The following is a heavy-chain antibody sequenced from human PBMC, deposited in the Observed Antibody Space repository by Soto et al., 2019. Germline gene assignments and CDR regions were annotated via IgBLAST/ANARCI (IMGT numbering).Heavy chain of an antibody. CDR1: GGSISSGGYS. J-gene: IGHJ4*02. CDR2: IYHSGST. CDR3: ARANPVSAAV. Sequence: QLQLQESGSGLVKPSQTLSLTCAVSGGSISSGGYSWSWIRQPPGKGLEWIGYIYHSGSTYYNPSLXSXSXIXXDRSKNQFSLKLSSVTAADTAVYCCARANPVSAAVWGQGTLVTVSS. V-gene: IGHV4-30-2*01.